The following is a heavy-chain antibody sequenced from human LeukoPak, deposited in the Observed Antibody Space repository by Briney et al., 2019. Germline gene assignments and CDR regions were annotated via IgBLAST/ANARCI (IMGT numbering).Heavy chain of an antibody. Sequence: SETLSLTCTVSGGSISSYHWSWIRQPPGKGLEWIGYIYYSGSTYYNPSLKSRVTISVHTSKNQFSLKLSSVTAADTAVYYCAREFLSSWYFDYWGQGTLVTVSS. CDR3: AREFLSSWYFDY. D-gene: IGHD6-13*01. CDR2: IYYSGST. V-gene: IGHV4-59*12. CDR1: GGSISSYH. J-gene: IGHJ4*02.